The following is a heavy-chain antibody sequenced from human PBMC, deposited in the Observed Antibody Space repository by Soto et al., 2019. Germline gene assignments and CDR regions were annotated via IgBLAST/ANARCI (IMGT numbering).Heavy chain of an antibody. CDR3: AKDRGSSWHSEFDY. Sequence: GGSLRLSCAASGFTFSSYGMHWVRQAPGKGLEWVAVISYDGSNKYYADSVKGRFTISRDNSKNTLYLQMNSLRAEDTAVYYCAKDRGSSWHSEFDYWGQGTLVTVSS. CDR2: ISYDGSNK. V-gene: IGHV3-30*18. CDR1: GFTFSSYG. J-gene: IGHJ4*02. D-gene: IGHD6-13*01.